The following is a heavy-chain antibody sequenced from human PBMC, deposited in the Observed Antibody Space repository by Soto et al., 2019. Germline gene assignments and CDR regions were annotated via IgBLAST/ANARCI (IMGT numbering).Heavy chain of an antibody. CDR2: ISSGGGSP. CDR3: AKGDGRIVPRHFDY. CDR1: GFTFSDYA. J-gene: IGHJ4*02. V-gene: IGHV3-23*01. Sequence: GGSLRLSCAASGFTFSDYAMSWVRQAPGKGLEWVSSISSGGGSPYYADSAKGRFTISRNNSKNTLFLQMNSLRAEDTAVYYCAKGDGRIVPRHFDYWGQGTLVTVSS. D-gene: IGHD1-26*01.